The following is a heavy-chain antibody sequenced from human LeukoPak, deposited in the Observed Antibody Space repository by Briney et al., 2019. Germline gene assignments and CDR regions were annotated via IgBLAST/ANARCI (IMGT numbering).Heavy chain of an antibody. V-gene: IGHV3-23*01. CDR3: AKVAKYSSSWY. J-gene: IGHJ4*02. D-gene: IGHD6-13*01. CDR1: GFTFDDYA. Sequence: GGSLRLSCAASGFTFDDYAMHWVRQAPGKGLEWVSAISGSGGSTYYADSVKGRFTISRDNSKNTLYLQMNSLRAEDTAVYYCAKVAKYSSSWYWGQGTLVTVSS. CDR2: ISGSGGST.